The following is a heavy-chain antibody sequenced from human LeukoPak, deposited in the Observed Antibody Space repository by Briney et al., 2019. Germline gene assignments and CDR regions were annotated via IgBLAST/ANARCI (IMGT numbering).Heavy chain of an antibody. CDR2: IYHSGST. J-gene: IGHJ4*02. V-gene: IGHV4-30-2*01. D-gene: IGHD5-18*01. CDR3: ARAKSGYSYGHLDY. Sequence: SETLSLTCTVSGGSISSGGYYWSWIRQPPGKGLEWIGYIYHSGSTYYNPSLKSRVTISVDRSKNQFSLKLSSVTAADTAVYYCARAKSGYSYGHLDYWGQGTLVTVSS. CDR1: GGSISSGGYY.